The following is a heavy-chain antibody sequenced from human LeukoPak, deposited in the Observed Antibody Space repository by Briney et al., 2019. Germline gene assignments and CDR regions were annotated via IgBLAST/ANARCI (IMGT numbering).Heavy chain of an antibody. CDR3: ARQIVATSVVDY. CDR1: GYTFTGYY. CDR2: INPNSGGT. Sequence: ASVKVSCKASGYTFTGYYMHWVRQAPGQGLEWMGWINPNSGGTNYAQKFQGRVTVTRDTSISTAYMELSRLRSDDTAVYYCARQIVATSVVDYWGQGTLVTVSS. D-gene: IGHD5-12*01. V-gene: IGHV1-2*02. J-gene: IGHJ4*02.